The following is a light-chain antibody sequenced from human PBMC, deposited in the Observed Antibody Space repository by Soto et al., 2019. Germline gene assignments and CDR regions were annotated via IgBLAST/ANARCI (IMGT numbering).Light chain of an antibody. J-gene: IGKJ4*01. CDR3: QQYDNLPLT. CDR1: QDISNY. V-gene: IGKV1-33*01. CDR2: DAS. Sequence: DIQMTQSPSSLCASVGDRVTITCQASQDISNYLNWYQQKPGKAPKLLIYDASNLETGVPSRFSGSGSGTGFTFTISSLQPEDIATYYCQQYDNLPLTFGGGTKVDI.